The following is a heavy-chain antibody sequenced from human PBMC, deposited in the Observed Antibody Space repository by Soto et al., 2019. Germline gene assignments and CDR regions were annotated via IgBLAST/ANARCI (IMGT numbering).Heavy chain of an antibody. CDR1: GFTFSSYA. Sequence: EVQLVESGGGLVQPGGSLRLSCAASGFTFSSYAMHWVRQAPGKGLEYVSAISSNGGSTYYANSVKGRFTISRDNSKNTLYLKMGRMRAEDMAVYYCARDGLRQSAFDIWGQGTMVTVSS. CDR3: ARDGLRQSAFDI. CDR2: ISSNGGST. D-gene: IGHD4-17*01. J-gene: IGHJ3*02. V-gene: IGHV3-64*01.